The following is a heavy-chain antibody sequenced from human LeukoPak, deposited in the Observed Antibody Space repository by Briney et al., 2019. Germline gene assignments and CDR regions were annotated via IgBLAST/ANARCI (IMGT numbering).Heavy chain of an antibody. D-gene: IGHD3-22*01. J-gene: IGHJ5*02. CDR1: GGSFSGYY. V-gene: IGHV4-34*01. CDR3: ARELVDSSGYYWDWFDP. Sequence: SETLSLTCAVYGGSFSGYYWSWIRQPPGKGLEWIGEINHSGSTNYNPSLKSRVTISVDASKNQFSLKLSSVTAADTAVYYCARELVDSSGYYWDWFDPWGQGTLVTVSS. CDR2: INHSGST.